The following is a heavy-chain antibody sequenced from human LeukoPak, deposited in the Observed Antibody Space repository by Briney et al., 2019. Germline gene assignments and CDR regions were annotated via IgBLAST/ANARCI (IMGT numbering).Heavy chain of an antibody. Sequence: SETLSLTCTVSGGSISSSSYYWGWIRQPPGKGLEWIGSIYYRGSTYYNPSLKSRVTISVDTSKNQFSLKLSSVTAADTAVYYCVRQGFGYGLYLWGQGTLVTVSS. D-gene: IGHD5-18*01. CDR1: GGSISSSSYY. CDR3: VRQGFGYGLYL. V-gene: IGHV4-39*01. J-gene: IGHJ4*02. CDR2: IYYRGST.